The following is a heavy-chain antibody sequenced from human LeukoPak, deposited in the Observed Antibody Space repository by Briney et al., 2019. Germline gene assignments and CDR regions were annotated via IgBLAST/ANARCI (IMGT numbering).Heavy chain of an antibody. CDR2: ITNSGSII. D-gene: IGHD3-10*01. Sequence: QPGGSLRLSCAASGFTFSSYEMNWVRQAPGKGLEWVSYITNSGSIIYYADSVKGRFTISRDNAKNSLYLQMNSLRVEGTAVYYCAREYYYGSGSPLNRMDVWGQGTTVTVSS. J-gene: IGHJ6*02. CDR1: GFTFSSYE. CDR3: AREYYYGSGSPLNRMDV. V-gene: IGHV3-48*03.